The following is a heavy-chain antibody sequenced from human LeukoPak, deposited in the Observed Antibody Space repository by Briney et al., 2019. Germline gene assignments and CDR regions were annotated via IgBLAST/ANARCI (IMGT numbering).Heavy chain of an antibody. CDR2: IYYSGST. Sequence: SETLSLTCTVSGGSISSSSYYWGWIRQPPGKGLEWIGSIYYSGSTYYNPSLKSRVTISVDTSKNQFSLKLSSVTAEDTAVYYCARKSTRYYYMDVWGKGTTVTVSS. CDR3: ARKSTRYYYMDV. CDR1: GGSISSSSYY. J-gene: IGHJ6*03. V-gene: IGHV4-39*01.